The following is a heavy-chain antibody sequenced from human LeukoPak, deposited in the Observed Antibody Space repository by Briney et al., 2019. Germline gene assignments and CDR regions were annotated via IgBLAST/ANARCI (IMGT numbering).Heavy chain of an antibody. D-gene: IGHD4-23*01. J-gene: IGHJ4*02. CDR3: ARLGDYGGN. CDR1: GYTFTSYD. Sequence: ASXXVSCKASGYTFTSYDINWVRQATGQGREWMGWMNPNSGKTGYAQKFQGRGTITRNTSISTAYMELSSLRSEDTAVYYCARLGDYGGNWGQGTLVTVSS. CDR2: MNPNSGKT. V-gene: IGHV1-8*03.